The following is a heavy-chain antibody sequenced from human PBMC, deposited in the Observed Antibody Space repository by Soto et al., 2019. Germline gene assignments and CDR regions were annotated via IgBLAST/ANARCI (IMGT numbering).Heavy chain of an antibody. CDR3: ARDAFYYYGMDV. Sequence: PSETLSLTCTVSGGSISSGGYYWSWIRQHPGKGLEWIGYIYYSGSTYYNPSLKSRVTISVDTSKNQFSLKLSSVTAAGTAVYYCARDAFYYYGMDVWGQGTTVTVSS. CDR1: GGSISSGGYY. J-gene: IGHJ6*02. V-gene: IGHV4-31*03. CDR2: IYYSGST.